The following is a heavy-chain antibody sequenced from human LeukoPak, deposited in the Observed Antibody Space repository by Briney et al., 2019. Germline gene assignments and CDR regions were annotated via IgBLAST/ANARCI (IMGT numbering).Heavy chain of an antibody. CDR2: ISSSSSYI. CDR3: ARATWDPNYYYYMDV. Sequence: GGSLRLSCAASGFTFSSYSMNWVRQAPGKGLEWVSSISSSSSYIYYADSVKGRFTISRDNAKKSLHLQMNSLRAEDTAVYFCARATWDPNYYYYMDVWGKGTTVTISS. V-gene: IGHV3-21*01. D-gene: IGHD1-26*01. J-gene: IGHJ6*03. CDR1: GFTFSSYS.